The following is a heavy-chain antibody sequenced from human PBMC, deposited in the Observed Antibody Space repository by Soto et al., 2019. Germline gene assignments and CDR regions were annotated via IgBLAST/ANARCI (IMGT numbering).Heavy chain of an antibody. D-gene: IGHD2-15*01. Sequence: GGSLRLSCAASGFTFSNAWMSWVRQAPGKGLEWVGRIKSKTDGGTTDYAAPVKGRFTISRDDSKNTLYLQMNSLKTEDTAVYYCTTTYAGSSLGGFDYWGQGTLVTVSS. CDR2: IKSKTDGGTT. J-gene: IGHJ4*02. V-gene: IGHV3-15*01. CDR1: GFTFSNAW. CDR3: TTTYAGSSLGGFDY.